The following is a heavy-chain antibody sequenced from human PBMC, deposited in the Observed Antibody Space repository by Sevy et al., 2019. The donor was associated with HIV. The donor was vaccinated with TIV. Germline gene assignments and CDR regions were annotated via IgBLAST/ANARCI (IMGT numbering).Heavy chain of an antibody. CDR1: GFTVSGNY. CDR2: IDSGGST. Sequence: GGCLRLSCVASGFTVSGNYMAWVRLAPGKGLEWVSLIDSGGSTYYADSVKGRFTISRDNAKNTLYLQMNPLRAEDTAVYFCARDRYYDASGYYYYYYGMDVWGQGTTVTVSS. V-gene: IGHV3-66*01. J-gene: IGHJ6*02. CDR3: ARDRYYDASGYYYYYYGMDV. D-gene: IGHD3-22*01.